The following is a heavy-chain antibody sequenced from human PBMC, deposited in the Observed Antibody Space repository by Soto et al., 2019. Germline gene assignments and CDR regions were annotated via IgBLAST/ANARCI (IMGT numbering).Heavy chain of an antibody. CDR2: VYYSGGT. Sequence: KPSETLSLTCTVSGGPVSSDNYLWSWIRQSPGKGLEWIGHVYYSGGTNYNPSLKSRVTASVDTSKNQFSLRLSSVTTADTAVYYCARTFILTGSYYFDYWGQGTLVTVSS. CDR3: ARTFILTGSYYFDY. J-gene: IGHJ4*02. CDR1: GGPVSSDNYL. D-gene: IGHD3-9*01. V-gene: IGHV4-61*01.